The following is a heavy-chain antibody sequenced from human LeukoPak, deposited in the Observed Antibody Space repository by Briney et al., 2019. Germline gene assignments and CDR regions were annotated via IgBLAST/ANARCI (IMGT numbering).Heavy chain of an antibody. CDR1: GYTFTSYG. J-gene: IGHJ4*02. Sequence: ASVKVSCKASGYTFTSYGISWVRQAPGQGLEWMGWISAYNGNTNYAQKLQVRVTMTTDTSTSTAYMELRSLRSDDTAVYYCAREYPLPSYSSGWSPTHRPDYWGQGTLVTVSS. CDR3: AREYPLPSYSSGWSPTHRPDY. CDR2: ISAYNGNT. D-gene: IGHD6-19*01. V-gene: IGHV1-18*01.